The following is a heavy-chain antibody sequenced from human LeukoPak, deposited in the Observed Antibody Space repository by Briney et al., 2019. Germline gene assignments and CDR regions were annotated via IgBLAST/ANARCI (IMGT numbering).Heavy chain of an antibody. CDR2: ISSGGSTV. CDR1: GFTFSSYE. CDR3: ARVIIVGATGI. Sequence: GGSLRLSCAASGFTFSSYEMNWVRQAPGKGLEWVSYISSGGSTVHYADSVKGRFTISRDNAKNSLYLQMNSLRAEDPAVYYCARVIIVGATGIWGQGTMVTVSS. D-gene: IGHD1-26*01. V-gene: IGHV3-48*03. J-gene: IGHJ3*02.